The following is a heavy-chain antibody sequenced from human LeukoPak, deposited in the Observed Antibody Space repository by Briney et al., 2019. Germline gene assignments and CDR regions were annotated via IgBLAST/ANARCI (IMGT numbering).Heavy chain of an antibody. D-gene: IGHD4-17*01. V-gene: IGHV1-2*02. Sequence: ASVKVSCKASGGTFSSYAISWVRQAPGQGLEWMGWINPNSGGTNYAQKFQGRVTMTRDTSISTAYMELSRLRSDDTAVYYCARTGRGYDYGDYASWGQGTLVTVSS. CDR3: ARTGRGYDYGDYAS. CDR1: GGTFSSYA. J-gene: IGHJ4*02. CDR2: INPNSGGT.